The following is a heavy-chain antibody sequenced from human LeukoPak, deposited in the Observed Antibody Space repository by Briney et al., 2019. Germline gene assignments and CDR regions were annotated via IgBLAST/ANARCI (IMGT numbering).Heavy chain of an antibody. Sequence: PGGSLRLSCAATGFTFSSYGMHWVRQAPGKGLEWVAVIWYDGSNKYYADSVKGRFTISRDNSKNALYLQMNSLRAEDTAVYYCARAGLVWFGEVQSDRWGEGSLVTVYS. CDR1: GFTFSSYG. CDR3: ARAGLVWFGEVQSDR. CDR2: IWYDGSNK. J-gene: IGHJ5*02. V-gene: IGHV3-33*01. D-gene: IGHD3-10*01.